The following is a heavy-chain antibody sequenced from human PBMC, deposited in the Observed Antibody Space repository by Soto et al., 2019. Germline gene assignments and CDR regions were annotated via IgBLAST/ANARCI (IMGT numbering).Heavy chain of an antibody. V-gene: IGHV3-23*01. CDR3: ASQRTARRFRAPDY. CDR1: GFTFSSYA. D-gene: IGHD6-6*01. Sequence: PGGSLRLSCAASGFTFSSYAMSWVRQAPGKGLEWVSAISGSGGSTYYADSVKGRFTISRDNSKNTLYLQMSSLRAEDTAVYYCASQRTARRFRAPDYWGQGTLVTVSS. CDR2: ISGSGGST. J-gene: IGHJ4*02.